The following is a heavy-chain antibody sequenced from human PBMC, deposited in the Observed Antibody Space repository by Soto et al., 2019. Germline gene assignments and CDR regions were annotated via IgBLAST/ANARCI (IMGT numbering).Heavy chain of an antibody. CDR3: ARGYSYGYGWFDP. J-gene: IGHJ5*02. V-gene: IGHV3-21*01. D-gene: IGHD5-18*01. CDR2: IISSSSYI. CDR1: GFTFSSYS. Sequence: GGSLRLSCAASGFTFSSYSMNWVRQAPGKGLEWVSSIISSSSYIYYADSVKGRFTISRDNAKNSLYLQMNSLRAEDTAVYYCARGYSYGYGWFDPWGQGTLVTVSS.